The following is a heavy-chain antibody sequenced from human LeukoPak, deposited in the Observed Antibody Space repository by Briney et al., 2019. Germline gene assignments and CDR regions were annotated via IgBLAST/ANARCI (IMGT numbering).Heavy chain of an antibody. Sequence: GGSLRLSCAASGFTFRDYWMSWVRQAPGKGLEWVANIKVDGSEKYYVDSVKGRFTISRDNAKNTLYLQMNSLRAEDTAVYYCAITPRLDYWGQGTLVTVSS. CDR1: GFTFRDYW. V-gene: IGHV3-7*01. D-gene: IGHD1-14*01. J-gene: IGHJ4*02. CDR3: AITPRLDY. CDR2: IKVDGSEK.